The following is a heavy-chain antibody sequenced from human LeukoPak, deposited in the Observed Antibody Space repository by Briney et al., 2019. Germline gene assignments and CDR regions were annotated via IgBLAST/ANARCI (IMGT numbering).Heavy chain of an antibody. V-gene: IGHV4-59*08. CDR3: AKYIVGATLDF. J-gene: IGHJ4*02. CDR2: IYYSGST. CDR1: GDSVSSYY. Sequence: SETLSLTCTVSGDSVSSYYWTWIRQPPGKGLQWIGYIYYSGSTNYNPSLKSRVTISVDTSKNHFSLKLSSVTAADTAMYYCAKYIVGATLDFWGQGTLVTVSS. D-gene: IGHD1-26*01.